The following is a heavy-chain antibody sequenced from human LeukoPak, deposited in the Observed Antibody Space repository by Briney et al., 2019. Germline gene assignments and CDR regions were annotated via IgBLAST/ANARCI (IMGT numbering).Heavy chain of an antibody. CDR2: INAGNGDT. Sequence: VASVKVSCKASGYTFTSYDINWVRQAPGHSPEWMGRINAGNGDTKYSQKFQGRVTITRDTSASTVYMELSSLQSEDTAMYYCAGISSPVYHFDSSTYLLHWGQGTQVTVSS. D-gene: IGHD2-2*01. V-gene: IGHV1-3*01. CDR3: AGISSPVYHFDSSTYLLH. J-gene: IGHJ4*02. CDR1: GYTFTSYD.